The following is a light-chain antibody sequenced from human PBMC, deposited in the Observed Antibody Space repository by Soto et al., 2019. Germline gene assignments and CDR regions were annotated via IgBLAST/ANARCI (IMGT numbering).Light chain of an antibody. CDR2: DVT. Sequence: QSALTQPPSASGSRGQSVTISCTGTSVDINYVSWFQQHPGKAPKLIICDVTKRPSGVPDRFSGSKSGNTASLTVSGLKDDDEADYYCSSYAGRDIWVFGGGTQLTVL. CDR1: SVDINY. J-gene: IGLJ3*02. CDR3: SSYAGRDIWV. V-gene: IGLV2-8*01.